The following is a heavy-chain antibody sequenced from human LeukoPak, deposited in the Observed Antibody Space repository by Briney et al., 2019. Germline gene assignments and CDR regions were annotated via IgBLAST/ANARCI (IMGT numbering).Heavy chain of an antibody. V-gene: IGHV3-23*01. J-gene: IGHJ4*02. CDR2: VSGSGGST. D-gene: IGHD3-9*01. Sequence: PGGSLRLSCAASGFTFSSYAMGWVRQAPGKGLEWVSVVSGSGGSTNYADSVKGRFTISRDNSKNTLYLQMNSLRAEDTAVYYCAKLRYFDWLSYGGGKFFENWGQGTLVTVSS. CDR1: GFTFSSYA. CDR3: AKLRYFDWLSYGGGKFFEN.